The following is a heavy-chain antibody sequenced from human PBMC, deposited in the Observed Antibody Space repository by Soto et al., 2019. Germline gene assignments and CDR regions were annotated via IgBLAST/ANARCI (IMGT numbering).Heavy chain of an antibody. J-gene: IGHJ4*02. Sequence: GGSQRLSCAASGFTFSSYAMSWVRQAPGKGLEWVSAISGSGGSTYYADSVKGRFTISRDNSKNTLYLQMNSLRAEDTAVYYCANGPYSSSWRYFDYWGQGTLVTVSS. CDR2: ISGSGGST. D-gene: IGHD6-13*01. CDR3: ANGPYSSSWRYFDY. V-gene: IGHV3-23*01. CDR1: GFTFSSYA.